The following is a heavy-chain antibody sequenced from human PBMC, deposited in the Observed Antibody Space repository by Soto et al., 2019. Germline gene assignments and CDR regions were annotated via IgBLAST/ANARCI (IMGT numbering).Heavy chain of an antibody. Sequence: EVQLLESGGGLVQPRGSLSVSCAASGFIFSSYAMSWVRQAPGKGLEWVSAISGSGGSTYYADSVKGRFTISRDNSKNTLYLQMNSLRAEDTAVYYCAKCSVLTPRAPYDYWGQGTLVTVSS. J-gene: IGHJ4*02. V-gene: IGHV3-23*01. CDR3: AKCSVLTPRAPYDY. D-gene: IGHD3-10*02. CDR1: GFIFSSYA. CDR2: ISGSGGST.